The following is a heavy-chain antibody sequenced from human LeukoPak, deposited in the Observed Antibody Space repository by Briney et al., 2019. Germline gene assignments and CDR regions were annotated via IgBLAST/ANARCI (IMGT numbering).Heavy chain of an antibody. CDR1: GDSISSYY. J-gene: IGHJ4*02. V-gene: IGHV4-59*08. D-gene: IGHD6-13*01. Sequence: SETLSLTCTVSGDSISSYYWSWIRQPPGKGLEWIGYIYYSGGTNYNPSLKSRVTISVDTSKNQFSLKLSSVTAADTAVYYCARHSPAVWIFDYWGQGTLVTVSS. CDR2: IYYSGGT. CDR3: ARHSPAVWIFDY.